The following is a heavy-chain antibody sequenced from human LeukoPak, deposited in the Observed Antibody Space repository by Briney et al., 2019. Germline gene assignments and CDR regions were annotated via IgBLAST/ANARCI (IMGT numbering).Heavy chain of an antibody. J-gene: IGHJ5*02. D-gene: IGHD3-22*01. V-gene: IGHV4-61*02. CDR3: ARLHDSNGYHEGFDP. Sequence: SQTLSLTCTVSGGSISSGTFYWSWIRQPAGKGLEWIGRIYPSGSTNYSPSLRSRVTISLDTSKNQFSLKLSSVTAADTAVYYCARLHDSNGYHEGFDPWGQGTPVTVSS. CDR2: IYPSGST. CDR1: GGSISSGTFY.